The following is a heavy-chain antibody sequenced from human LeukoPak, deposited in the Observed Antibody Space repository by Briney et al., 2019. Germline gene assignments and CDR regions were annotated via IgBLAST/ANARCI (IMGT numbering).Heavy chain of an antibody. CDR1: GGSISTSNW. Sequence: PSETLSLTCAVSGGSISTSNWWNWVRQPPGKGLEWIGEIYHGGSTNYNPSLKSRVTISVDKSKNQFSLNLSSVTVADTAVYYCARKETGNYRVFDYWGQGTLVTVSS. D-gene: IGHD7-27*01. CDR2: IYHGGST. V-gene: IGHV4-4*02. CDR3: ARKETGNYRVFDY. J-gene: IGHJ4*02.